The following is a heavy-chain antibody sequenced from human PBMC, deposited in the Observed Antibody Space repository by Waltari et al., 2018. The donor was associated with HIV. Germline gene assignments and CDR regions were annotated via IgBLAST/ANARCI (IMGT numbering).Heavy chain of an antibody. V-gene: IGHV3-74*03. CDR3: AIVSSWYSPNMDV. CDR1: GFTFASYW. D-gene: IGHD6-13*01. Sequence: EVQLVQSGGGLLQPWGSLRLSCAASGFTFASYWMHWVRQAPGKGLEWVSRINTDGSSTTFADSVEGRFTISRDNAKNTLYLQMNSLRVEDTAVYYCAIVSSWYSPNMDVWGQGTTVTVS. J-gene: IGHJ6*02. CDR2: INTDGSST.